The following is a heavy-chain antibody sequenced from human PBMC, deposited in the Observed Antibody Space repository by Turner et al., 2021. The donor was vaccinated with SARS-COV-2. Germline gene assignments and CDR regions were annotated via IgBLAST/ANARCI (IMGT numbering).Heavy chain of an antibody. CDR2: ISSSSSYI. V-gene: IGHV3-21*01. D-gene: IGHD1-20*01. CDR1: EFTFNSYS. CDR3: ARDRIVRNWNDVPKPTYGMDV. J-gene: IGHJ6*02. Sequence: ELQLLEPGGGLVKPGVSLRLSCAASEFTFNSYSMNWGRQAPGKGLEWVSSISSSSSYIYYADSAKGRFTISRDNAKNSVYLQMNSLRAEDTAVYYCARDRIVRNWNDVPKPTYGMDVWGQGTTVTVSS.